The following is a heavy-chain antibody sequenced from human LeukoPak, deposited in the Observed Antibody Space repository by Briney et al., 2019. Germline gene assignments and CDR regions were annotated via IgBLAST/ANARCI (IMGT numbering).Heavy chain of an antibody. CDR2: IYHSGST. D-gene: IGHD2-2*01. CDR3: ASAPDGVPAAKGAHYYYMDV. J-gene: IGHJ6*03. V-gene: IGHV4-38-2*01. CDR1: GYSISSGYY. Sequence: SETLSLTCAVSGYSISSGYYWGWIRPPPGKGLEWIGSIYHSGSTYYNPSLKSRVTISVDTSKNQFSLKLSSVTAADTAVYYCASAPDGVPAAKGAHYYYMDVWGKGTTVTVSS.